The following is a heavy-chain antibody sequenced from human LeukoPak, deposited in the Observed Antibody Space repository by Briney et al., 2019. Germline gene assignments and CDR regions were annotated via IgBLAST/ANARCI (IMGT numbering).Heavy chain of an antibody. V-gene: IGHV3-33*01. CDR2: IWYDGSHI. CDR3: SRGTGTTDY. J-gene: IGHJ4*02. Sequence: GGSLRLSCATSGFNFNSYGFHWVRQAPGKGLEWVAIIWYDGSHISYAASVKGRFTISRDKSKSTVYLQMNGLRAEDTAVYYCSRGTGTTDYWGQGTLVTVSS. D-gene: IGHD1-7*01. CDR1: GFNFNSYG.